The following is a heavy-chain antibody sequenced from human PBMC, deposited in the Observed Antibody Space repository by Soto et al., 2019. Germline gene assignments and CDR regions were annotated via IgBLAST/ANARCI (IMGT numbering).Heavy chain of an antibody. CDR3: AKAGVADKYYYYGMDV. CDR1: GFTFSSYP. D-gene: IGHD3-3*01. Sequence: QVQLVESGGGVVQPGRSLRLSCVASGFTFSSYPIHWVRQAPGKGLEWVTTISSDGNDKYYSDSVKGRFTTYRDNSKNTVDLQMNNLRVEDTAVYYCAKAGVADKYYYYGMDVWGQGTTVNVSS. CDR2: ISSDGNDK. J-gene: IGHJ6*02. V-gene: IGHV3-30*04.